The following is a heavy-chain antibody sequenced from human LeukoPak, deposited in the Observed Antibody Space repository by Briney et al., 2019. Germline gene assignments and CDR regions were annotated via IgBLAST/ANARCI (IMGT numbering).Heavy chain of an antibody. V-gene: IGHV4-39*01. CDR2: HYYNGDT. D-gene: IGHD2-15*01. CDR1: GGLAGSGAYY. CDR3: GRAPSS. J-gene: IGHJ5*02. Sequence: SETLSLTCTVSGGLAGSGAYYWGWIRQPPGKGLEWIGSHYYNGDTYYNPSLKSRVTISVDTSKSQFSLRWTSVTAADTAVYFCGRAPSSWGQGILVTVSS.